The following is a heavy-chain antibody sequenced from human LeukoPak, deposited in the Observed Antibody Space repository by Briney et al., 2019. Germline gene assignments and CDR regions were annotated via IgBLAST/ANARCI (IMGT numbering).Heavy chain of an antibody. D-gene: IGHD5-24*01. CDR2: IIGSSGDT. V-gene: IGHV3-23*01. Sequence: GGSLRLSCVASGFTFSNFAMSWVRQAPGKGLEWVSLIIGSSGDTFYADSVKGRFSISRDNSKNTLYLQMNSLRLEDTGIYYCVRDGDAYNFDYWGQGTLVTVSS. J-gene: IGHJ4*02. CDR3: VRDGDAYNFDY. CDR1: GFTFSNFA.